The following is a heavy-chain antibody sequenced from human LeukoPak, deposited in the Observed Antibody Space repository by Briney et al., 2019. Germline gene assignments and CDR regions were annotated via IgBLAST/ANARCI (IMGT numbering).Heavy chain of an antibody. CDR3: ARARPQSQFREWLFTDLHAFDI. CDR1: GFTFSGYS. CDR2: ISSSSSYI. J-gene: IGHJ3*02. V-gene: IGHV3-21*01. Sequence: GGSLRLSCAASGFTFSGYSMNWVRQAPGKGLEWVSSISSSSSYIYYADSVKGRFTISRDNAKNSLYLQMNSLRAEDTAVYYCARARPQSQFREWLFTDLHAFDIWGQETMVTVSS. D-gene: IGHD3-3*01.